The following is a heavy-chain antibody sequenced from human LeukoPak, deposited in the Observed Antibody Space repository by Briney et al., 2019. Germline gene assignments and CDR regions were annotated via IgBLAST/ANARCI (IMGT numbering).Heavy chain of an antibody. CDR3: AREGGSSGRMDV. Sequence: SETLSLTCTVSGGSMSSYYWSWIRQPPGKGLEWIGEIYHSGSTNYNPSLKSRVTISVDKSKNQFSLKLSSVTAADTAVYYCAREGGSSGRMDVWGQGTTVTVSS. CDR1: GGSMSSYY. J-gene: IGHJ6*02. V-gene: IGHV4-59*12. CDR2: IYHSGST. D-gene: IGHD1-14*01.